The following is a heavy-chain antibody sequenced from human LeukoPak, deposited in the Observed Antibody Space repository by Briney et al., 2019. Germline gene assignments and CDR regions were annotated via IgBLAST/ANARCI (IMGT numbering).Heavy chain of an antibody. J-gene: IGHJ4*02. CDR3: ARGRYSRDYVWGSYRFVY. Sequence: SETPSLTCAVHGGSFNGYYWNWIRQPPGKGLEWIGEINHSGSTNYNPSLKSRVTISVDTSKNQFSLMLSSVTAADTAVYYCARGRYSRDYVWGSYRFVYWGQGTLVTVSS. D-gene: IGHD3-16*02. V-gene: IGHV4-34*01. CDR2: INHSGST. CDR1: GGSFNGYY.